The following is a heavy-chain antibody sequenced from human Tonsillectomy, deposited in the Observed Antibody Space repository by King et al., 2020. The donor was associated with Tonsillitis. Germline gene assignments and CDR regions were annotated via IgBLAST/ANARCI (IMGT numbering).Heavy chain of an antibody. Sequence: QVQLQESGPGLVKPSETLSLTCTVSGGSISSYYWSWIRQPPGKGLEWIGYIYYSGSTNYNPSHKSRVTISVDTSKNQFSLKLSSVTAADTAVYYCAGGATMPNIDYWGQGTLVTVSS. J-gene: IGHJ4*02. D-gene: IGHD5-12*01. CDR2: IYYSGST. V-gene: IGHV4-59*01. CDR3: AGGATMPNIDY. CDR1: GGSISSYY.